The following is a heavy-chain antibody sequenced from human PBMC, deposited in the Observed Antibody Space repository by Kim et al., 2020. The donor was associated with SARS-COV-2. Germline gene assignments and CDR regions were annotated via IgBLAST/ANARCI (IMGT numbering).Heavy chain of an antibody. V-gene: IGHV4-59*12. D-gene: IGHD3-3*01. CDR3: ARVTYYDLYYFDY. Sequence: YNPSLKSRVTISVDTSKNQFSRKLSSVTAADTAVYYCARVTYYDLYYFDYWGQGTLVTVSS. J-gene: IGHJ4*02.